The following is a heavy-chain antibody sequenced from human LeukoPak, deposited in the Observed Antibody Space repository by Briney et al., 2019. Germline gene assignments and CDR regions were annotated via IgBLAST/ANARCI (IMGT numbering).Heavy chain of an antibody. CDR2: FDPEDGET. CDR1: GYTLTELS. V-gene: IGHV1-24*01. CDR3: ATRGSDFWSGFDY. J-gene: IGHJ4*02. D-gene: IGHD3-3*01. Sequence: ASAKVSCKVSGYTLTELSMHWGRPTPEKGLEWMGGFDPEDGETIYAQKFQGRVTMTEDTSTNTAYMELTSLTSDDTALYYCATRGSDFWSGFDYWGRGTQVTVSS.